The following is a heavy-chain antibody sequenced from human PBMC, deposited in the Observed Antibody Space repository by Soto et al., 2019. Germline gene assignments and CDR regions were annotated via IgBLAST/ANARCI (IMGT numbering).Heavy chain of an antibody. J-gene: IGHJ6*02. Sequence: SETLSLTCTVSGGSISSYYWSWIRQPPGKGLEWIGYIYYSGSTNYNPSLKSRVTISVDTSKNQFSLKLSSVSAADTAVYYCARDGAGIAAAGTYYYYGMDVWGQGTTVTVSS. CDR3: ARDGAGIAAAGTYYYYGMDV. CDR1: GGSISSYY. V-gene: IGHV4-59*01. D-gene: IGHD6-13*01. CDR2: IYYSGST.